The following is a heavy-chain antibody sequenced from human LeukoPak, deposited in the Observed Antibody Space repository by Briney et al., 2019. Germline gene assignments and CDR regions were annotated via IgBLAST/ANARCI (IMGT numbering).Heavy chain of an antibody. V-gene: IGHV3-30*02. D-gene: IGHD4-17*01. CDR3: AKDGDGDYENYYFDY. Sequence: GGSLRLSCAASGFTFSSYGMHWVRQAPGKGLEWVAVIWYDGSNKYYADSVKGRFTISRDNSKNTLYLQMNSLRAEDTALYYCAKDGDGDYENYYFDYWGQGTLVTVSS. CDR2: IWYDGSNK. J-gene: IGHJ4*02. CDR1: GFTFSSYG.